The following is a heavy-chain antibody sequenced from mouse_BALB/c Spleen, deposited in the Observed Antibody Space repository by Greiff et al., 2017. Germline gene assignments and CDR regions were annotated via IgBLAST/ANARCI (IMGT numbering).Heavy chain of an antibody. CDR2: ISDGGSYT. CDR1: GFTFSDYY. CDR3: ATGTGAMDY. Sequence: EVKVVESGGGLVKPGGSLKLSCAASGFTFSDYYMYWVRQTPEKRLEWVATISDGGSYTYYPDSVKGRFTISRDNAKNNLYLQMTSLRSEDTAMYYCATGTGAMDYWGQGTSVTVSS. J-gene: IGHJ4*01. V-gene: IGHV5-4*02. D-gene: IGHD4-1*01.